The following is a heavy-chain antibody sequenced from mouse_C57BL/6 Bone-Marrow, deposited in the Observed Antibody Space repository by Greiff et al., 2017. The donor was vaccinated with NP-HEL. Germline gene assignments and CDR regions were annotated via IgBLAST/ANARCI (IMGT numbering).Heavy chain of an antibody. D-gene: IGHD2-10*02. Sequence: DVKLQESGPGLVKPSQSLSLTCSVTGYSITSGYYWNWIRQFPGNKLEWMGYISYDGSNNYNPSLKNRISITRDTSKNQFFLKLNSVTTEDTATYYCARSYGNFVGFDYWGQGTTLTVSS. CDR1: GYSITSGYY. V-gene: IGHV3-6*01. J-gene: IGHJ2*01. CDR3: ARSYGNFVGFDY. CDR2: ISYDGSN.